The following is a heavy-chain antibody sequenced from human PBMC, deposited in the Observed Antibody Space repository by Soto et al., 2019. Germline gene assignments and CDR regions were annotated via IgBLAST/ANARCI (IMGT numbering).Heavy chain of an antibody. Sequence: GASEKISCKASGYSFTNYGISGVRQAPGQGPEWMGWISGHNGNTNYAQKLQGRVTMTKDTSTSTAYMELRSLRSDVTAVYCCARGYCGLGSPRSPFFYWGQGTLVTVCS. CDR1: GYSFTNYG. J-gene: IGHJ4*02. CDR2: ISGHNGNT. D-gene: IGHD3-10*01. CDR3: ARGYCGLGSPRSPFFY. V-gene: IGHV1-18*01.